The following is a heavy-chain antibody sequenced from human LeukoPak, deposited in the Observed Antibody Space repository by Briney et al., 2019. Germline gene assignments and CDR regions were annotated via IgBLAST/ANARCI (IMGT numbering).Heavy chain of an antibody. Sequence: SETLSLTCAVSGGSISSGGYSWSWIRQPPGKGLEWIGYVYHSGATYYNPSLKSRISIPMDRSKNQFSLRLRSVTAADTAVYFCASSHCGGDCFSSVAFDFWGHGTMVTVSS. J-gene: IGHJ3*01. CDR1: GGSISSGGYS. CDR3: ASSHCGGDCFSSVAFDF. V-gene: IGHV4-30-2*01. CDR2: VYHSGAT. D-gene: IGHD2-21*02.